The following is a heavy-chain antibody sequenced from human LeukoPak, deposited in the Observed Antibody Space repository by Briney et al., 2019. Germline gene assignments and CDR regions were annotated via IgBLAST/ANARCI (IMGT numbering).Heavy chain of an antibody. CDR2: IKQDGSEK. V-gene: IGHV3-7*01. CDR1: GFTFSAYW. D-gene: IGHD6-19*01. CDR3: ARDRRGGSGWYYFDS. Sequence: GGSLRLSCAASGFTFSAYWMNWFRQAPGKGLEWVANIKQDGSEKHYVDSVKGRFTISRDNAKNSLYLQMNSLRAEDTAVYYCARDRRGGSGWYYFDSWGQGTLVTVSS. J-gene: IGHJ4*02.